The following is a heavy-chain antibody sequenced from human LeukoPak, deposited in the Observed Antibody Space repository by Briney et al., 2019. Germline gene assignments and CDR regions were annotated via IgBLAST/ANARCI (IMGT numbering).Heavy chain of an antibody. CDR2: INPNSGGT. J-gene: IGHJ4*02. CDR3: AQFETDY. CDR1: GYTFTGYY. Sequence: ASVKVSCKASGYTFTGYYMHWVRQAPGQGLEWLGWINPNSGGTNYAQKFRGRVTITRDASISIAYLELSSLRSDDTAVYYCAQFETDYWGQGTLVTVSS. V-gene: IGHV1-2*02. D-gene: IGHD3-9*01.